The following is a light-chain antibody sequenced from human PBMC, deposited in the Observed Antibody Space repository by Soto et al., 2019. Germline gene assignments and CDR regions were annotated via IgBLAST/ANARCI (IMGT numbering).Light chain of an antibody. J-gene: IGKJ1*01. V-gene: IGKV3-20*01. CDR1: QSVTSNY. Sequence: EVVLTQSPGTVSLSPGERATLSCRASQSVTSNYLAWYQQKPGQAPRLLIYAASSRATGIPDRFSGSGSGTDFSLTIIRLEHEDFSVYYCQQYGSSLTWTFGEGTKVEIK. CDR2: AAS. CDR3: QQYGSSLTWT.